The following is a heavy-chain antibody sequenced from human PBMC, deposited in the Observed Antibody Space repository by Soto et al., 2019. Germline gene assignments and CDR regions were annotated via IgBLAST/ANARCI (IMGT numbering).Heavy chain of an antibody. Sequence: QEQLVESGGGVVQAGRSLRLSCAASGFTFNFFGMHWVRQAPGKVLEWVAVISYDGREKYYADSVKGRFTMSRDNSKNMVYLEMSSLRPEDTSVYYCAKERRYSFDAFDIWGHGTMVTVSS. CDR3: AKERRYSFDAFDI. J-gene: IGHJ3*02. V-gene: IGHV3-30*18. CDR1: GFTFNFFG. CDR2: ISYDGREK. D-gene: IGHD5-12*01.